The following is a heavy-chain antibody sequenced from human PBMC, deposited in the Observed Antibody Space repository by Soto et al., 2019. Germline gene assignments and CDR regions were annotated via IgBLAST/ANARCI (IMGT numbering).Heavy chain of an antibody. CDR1: GFTFSSSG. V-gene: IGHV1-58*02. CDR3: AAXLAPTDPYNWFEP. J-gene: IGHJ5*02. CDR2: IVVGSGNT. Sequence: SVKVSCKASGFTFSSSGIHWVRQARGQRLEWIGWIVVGSGNTNYAQKFQERVTITRDVSTNTAYMELTSLRSEDTAVYYCAAXLAPTDPYNWFEPWDQG.